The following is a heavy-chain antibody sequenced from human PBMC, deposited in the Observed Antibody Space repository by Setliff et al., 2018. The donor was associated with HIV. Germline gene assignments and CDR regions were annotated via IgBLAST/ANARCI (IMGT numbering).Heavy chain of an antibody. Sequence: PSQTLSLTCAVSGYSVSSGYFWGWIRQPPGKGLEWIGSIFHTGSTYYNPSLKSRVTISVDPSKNQFSLRLTSVTAADTAVYYCARVRDYGGNFFDYWGQGTLVTVSS. J-gene: IGHJ4*02. CDR2: IFHTGST. CDR3: ARVRDYGGNFFDY. CDR1: GYSVSSGYF. D-gene: IGHD4-17*01. V-gene: IGHV4-38-2*01.